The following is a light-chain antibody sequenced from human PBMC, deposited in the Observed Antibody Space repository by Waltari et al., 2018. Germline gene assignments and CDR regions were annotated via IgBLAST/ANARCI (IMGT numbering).Light chain of an antibody. V-gene: IGKV3-15*01. CDR2: GAS. Sequence: EIVLTQSPATLSLSPGERATLSCRASQSVSSSLAWYQQKPGQAPRLLIYGASSIATRIPYRFSGSGSVTYFTLPISSLEPEDFAVYYCQQYSNCPLTFGGGTKVEIK. J-gene: IGKJ4*01. CDR1: QSVSSS. CDR3: QQYSNCPLT.